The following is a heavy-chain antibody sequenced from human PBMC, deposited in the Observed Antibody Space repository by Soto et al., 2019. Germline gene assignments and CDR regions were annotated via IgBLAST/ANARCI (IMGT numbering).Heavy chain of an antibody. CDR1: GFTFSSYG. D-gene: IGHD2-2*01. CDR2: ISYDGSNK. Sequence: GGSLRLSCAASGFTFSSYGMHWVRQAPGKGLEWAAVISYDGSNKYYADSVKGRFTISRDNSKNTLYLQMNSLRAEDTAVYYCAKDFEYGGMDVWGQGTTVTVSS. CDR3: AKDFEYGGMDV. J-gene: IGHJ6*02. V-gene: IGHV3-30*18.